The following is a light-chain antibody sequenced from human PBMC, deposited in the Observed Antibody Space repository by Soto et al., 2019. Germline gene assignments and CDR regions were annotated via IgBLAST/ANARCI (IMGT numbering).Light chain of an antibody. CDR2: KPS. CDR3: MQGTHWPPTT. V-gene: IGKV2-30*01. Sequence: DGVLTQSPLSLPVILGQPASISCRSSQSLVYSDGNAYLNWFHQRLGQSPRRLIYKPSKRDSGVPVCFSGSGSGTDFTLQISGLEAEDVGVYYCMQGTHWPPTTFGQGTKLEIK. J-gene: IGKJ2*01. CDR1: QSLVYSDGNAY.